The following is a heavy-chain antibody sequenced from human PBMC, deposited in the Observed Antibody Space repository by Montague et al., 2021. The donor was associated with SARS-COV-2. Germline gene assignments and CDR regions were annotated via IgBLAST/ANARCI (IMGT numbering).Heavy chain of an antibody. CDR1: GTSFSGYY. J-gene: IGHJ6*03. V-gene: IGHV4-34*01. CDR2: INHDGST. Sequence: SETLSLTCAVYGTSFSGYYWNWIRQPPGKGLEWIGEINHDGSTKXSSTLKSRLTISADTSKSQFSLKLTSVAAAATAVYYYARLRGGVVPSPILGVGPYYTNYYMDSWGRGTTVTVSS. CDR3: ARLRGGVVPSPILGVGPYYTNYYMDS. D-gene: IGHD3-10*01.